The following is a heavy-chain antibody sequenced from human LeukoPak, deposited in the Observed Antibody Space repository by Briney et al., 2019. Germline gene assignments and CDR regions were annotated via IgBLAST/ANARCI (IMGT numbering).Heavy chain of an antibody. D-gene: IGHD1-26*01. Sequence: PSETLSLTCSVAGGSISTESNSWGWLRQSPGKGPEWIASIYRKGNTYNPSLKSRVTISVDTSKNHFSLSLSPVTAADTAVYYCARLSPTTADAFDIWGQGTMVTVSS. J-gene: IGHJ3*02. CDR3: ARLSPTTADAFDI. CDR2: IYRKGNT. CDR1: GGSISTESNS. V-gene: IGHV4-39*02.